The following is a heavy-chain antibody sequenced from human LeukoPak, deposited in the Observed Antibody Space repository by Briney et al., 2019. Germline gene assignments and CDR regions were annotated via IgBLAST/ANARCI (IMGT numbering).Heavy chain of an antibody. CDR1: GGSISSSNW. CDR3: AREAGELLRGNWFDP. J-gene: IGHJ5*02. Sequence: SGTLSLTCAVSGGSISSSNWWSWVRQPPGKGLEWIGYIYYSGSTNYNPSLKSRVTISVDTSKNQFSLKLSSVTAADTAVYYCAREAGELLRGNWFDPWGQGTLVTVSS. D-gene: IGHD1-26*01. CDR2: IYYSGST. V-gene: IGHV4-4*02.